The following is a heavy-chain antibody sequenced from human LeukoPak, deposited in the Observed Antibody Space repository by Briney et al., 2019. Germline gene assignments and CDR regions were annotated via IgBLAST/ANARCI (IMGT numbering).Heavy chain of an antibody. J-gene: IGHJ4*02. Sequence: GTSLRLSCAGPGFSFNSYGIHWVRQAPGKGLEWVAVISYNGKNKFYADAVKGRFTISRDNSKSTVYLQMNSLRAEDTAVYYCAKDQQQLQTRQNFDYWGQGTLVTVSS. D-gene: IGHD6-13*01. CDR1: GFSFNSYG. V-gene: IGHV3-30*18. CDR3: AKDQQQLQTRQNFDY. CDR2: ISYNGKNK.